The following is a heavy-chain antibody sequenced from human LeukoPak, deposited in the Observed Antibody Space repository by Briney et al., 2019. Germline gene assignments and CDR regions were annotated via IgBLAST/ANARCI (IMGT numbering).Heavy chain of an antibody. J-gene: IGHJ4*02. CDR2: INHSGST. CDR1: GFTFGDYA. CDR3: ARGRGELLY. D-gene: IGHD1-26*01. Sequence: LRLSCTASGFTFGDYAMSWFRQPPGKGLEWIGEINHSGSTNYNPSLKSRVTISVDTSKNQFSLKLSSVTAADTAVYYCARGRGELLYWGQGTLVTVSS. V-gene: IGHV4-34*01.